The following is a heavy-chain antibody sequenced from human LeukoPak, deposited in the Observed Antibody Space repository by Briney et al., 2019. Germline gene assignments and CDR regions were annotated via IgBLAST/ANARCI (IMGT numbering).Heavy chain of an antibody. Sequence: SETLSLTCAVYGGSFGGYYWSWIRQPPGKGLEWIGRIYISGSTNYNPSLKSRVTMSVDTSKNQFSLKLSSVTAADTAAYYCARDPYLGSGKGRNWYFDLWGRGTLVTVSP. D-gene: IGHD2-15*01. V-gene: IGHV4-59*10. CDR1: GGSFGGYY. CDR3: ARDPYLGSGKGRNWYFDL. CDR2: IYISGST. J-gene: IGHJ2*01.